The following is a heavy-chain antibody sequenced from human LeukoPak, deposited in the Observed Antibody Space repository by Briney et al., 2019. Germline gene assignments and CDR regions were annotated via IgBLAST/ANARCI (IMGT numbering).Heavy chain of an antibody. CDR3: ATDRRYYYDSSGYSLRY. CDR2: FDPEDGET. CDR1: GYTLTELS. J-gene: IGHJ4*02. D-gene: IGHD3-22*01. Sequence: ASVKVSCKVSGYTLTELSMHWVRQAPGKGLEWMGGFDPEDGETIYAQKFQGRVTMTEDTSTDTAYMELSSLRSEDTAVYCCATDRRYYYDSSGYSLRYWGQGTLVTVSS. V-gene: IGHV1-24*01.